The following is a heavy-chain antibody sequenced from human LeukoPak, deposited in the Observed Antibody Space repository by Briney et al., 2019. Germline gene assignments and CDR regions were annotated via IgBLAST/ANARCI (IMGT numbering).Heavy chain of an antibody. V-gene: IGHV1-18*01. CDR2: ISAYNGNT. CDR3: ARDWGSGWYVHYYYGMDV. CDR1: GYTFTSYG. J-gene: IGHJ6*02. Sequence: ASVTVSCKASGYTFTSYGISWVRQAPGQGLEWMGWISAYNGNTNYAQKLQGRVTMTTDTSTSTAYMELRSLRSDDTAVYYCARDWGSGWYVHYYYGMDVWGQGTTVTVSS. D-gene: IGHD6-19*01.